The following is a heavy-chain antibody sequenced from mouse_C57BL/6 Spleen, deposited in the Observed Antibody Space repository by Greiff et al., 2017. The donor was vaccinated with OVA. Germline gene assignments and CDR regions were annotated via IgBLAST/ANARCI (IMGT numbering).Heavy chain of an antibody. Sequence: VQLQESGAELVRPGASVTLSCKASGYTFTDYEMHWVKQTPVHGLEWIGAIDPETGGTAYNQKFKGKAILTADKSSSTAYMELRSLTSEDSAVYYCTRFYSFAYWGQGTLVTVSA. D-gene: IGHD2-1*01. J-gene: IGHJ3*01. CDR3: TRFYSFAY. V-gene: IGHV1-15*01. CDR1: GYTFTDYE. CDR2: IDPETGGT.